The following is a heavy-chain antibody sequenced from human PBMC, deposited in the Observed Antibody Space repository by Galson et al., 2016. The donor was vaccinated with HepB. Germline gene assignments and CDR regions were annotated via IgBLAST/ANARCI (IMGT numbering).Heavy chain of an antibody. V-gene: IGHV3-48*03. CDR2: ISSSGSTI. Sequence: SLRLSCAASGFSFSSHEMNWVRQAPGKGLEWVSYISSSGSTIYYADSVKGRFTISRDNANNSLYLQMNSLRAGDTAVYYCASGGNYDYWGQGNLVTVSS. J-gene: IGHJ4*02. CDR1: GFSFSSHE. CDR3: ASGGNYDY. D-gene: IGHD1-26*01.